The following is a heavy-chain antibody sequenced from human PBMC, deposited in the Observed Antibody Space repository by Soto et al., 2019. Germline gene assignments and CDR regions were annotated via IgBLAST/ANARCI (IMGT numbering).Heavy chain of an antibody. J-gene: IGHJ4*02. CDR2: MSNDGSNI. D-gene: IGHD3-22*01. CDR3: ARDYYKYYDSSGYYRSPVY. Sequence: GGALRLSCAASGFTFSTYAMHWVRQAPCKGLEWVAFMSNDGSNIYYADSVKGRFTVSRDNSKNTLYLQMNSLRPEDTAVYYCARDYYKYYDSSGYYRSPVYWGQGSLVTVSS. V-gene: IGHV3-30-3*01. CDR1: GFTFSTYA.